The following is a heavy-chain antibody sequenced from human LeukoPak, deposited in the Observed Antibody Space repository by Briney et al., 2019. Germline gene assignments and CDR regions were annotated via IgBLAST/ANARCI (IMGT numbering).Heavy chain of an antibody. D-gene: IGHD3-22*01. CDR2: INSSNKYI. Sequence: GGSLRLSCAASGFTFSSYGMNWVRQAPGKGLEWVSSINSSNKYIYYADSVKGRFNISRDNPKNSLYLQLDSLRDEHTAVYYCTLYFYDSSGYPSFDYWGQGTLVTVPS. CDR3: TLYFYDSSGYPSFDY. CDR1: GFTFSSYG. J-gene: IGHJ4*02. V-gene: IGHV3-21*01.